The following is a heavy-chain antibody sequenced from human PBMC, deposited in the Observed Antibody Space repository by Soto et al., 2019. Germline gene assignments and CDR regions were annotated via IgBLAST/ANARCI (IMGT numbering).Heavy chain of an antibody. CDR3: ARDRGGDGLDP. CDR2: IYYSGGT. V-gene: IGHV4-30-4*01. Sequence: QVQLQESGPGLVKPSQTLSLTCSVSGGSISSGDYYWSWIRQPPGKGPEWIGYIYYSGGTYYHPSPKSRVNLAVDTSKHQFSLKLSSGTAADTAVYYCARDRGGDGLDPWGQGTLVTVSS. D-gene: IGHD2-21*02. CDR1: GGSISSGDYY. J-gene: IGHJ5*02.